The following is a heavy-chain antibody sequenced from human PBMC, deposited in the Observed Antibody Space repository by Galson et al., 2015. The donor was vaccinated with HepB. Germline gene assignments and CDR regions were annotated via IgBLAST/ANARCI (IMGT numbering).Heavy chain of an antibody. Sequence: SLRLSCAASGFTFSSYAMSWVRQAPGKGLEWVSAISGSGGSTYYADSVKGRFTISRDNSKNTLYLQMNSLRAEDTAVYYCAKRDYGSGSYPDYWGQGTLVTVSS. V-gene: IGHV3-23*01. CDR2: ISGSGGST. D-gene: IGHD3-10*01. J-gene: IGHJ4*02. CDR3: AKRDYGSGSYPDY. CDR1: GFTFSSYA.